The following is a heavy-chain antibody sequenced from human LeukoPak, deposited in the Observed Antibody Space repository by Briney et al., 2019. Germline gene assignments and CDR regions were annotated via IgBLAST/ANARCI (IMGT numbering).Heavy chain of an antibody. CDR2: INHSGST. V-gene: IGHV4-34*01. J-gene: IGHJ5*02. Sequence: SGTLSLTCAVSGGSLSGYYWTWIRQPPGKGLEWIGEINHSGSTNYNPSLKSRVTISVDTSRKQFFLRLSSVTAADTAMYYCAREPTDYDYVWGSYRRYNWFDPWGQGTPVTVSS. CDR3: AREPTDYDYVWGSYRRYNWFDP. CDR1: GGSLSGYY. D-gene: IGHD3-16*02.